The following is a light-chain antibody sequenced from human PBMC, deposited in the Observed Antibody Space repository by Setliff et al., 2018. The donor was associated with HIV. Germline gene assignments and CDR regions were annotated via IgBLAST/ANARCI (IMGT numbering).Light chain of an antibody. J-gene: IGLJ3*02. CDR2: EDN. CDR1: SGSIASNY. CDR3: QSYDSSPWV. V-gene: IGLV6-57*01. Sequence: NFMLTQPHSVSESPGKTVTISCTRSSGSIASNYVQWYQQRPGSSPTTVIYEDNQRPSGVPDRFSGSIDSSSNSASLTISGLKTEDEADYYCQSYDSSPWVFSGGTKVT.